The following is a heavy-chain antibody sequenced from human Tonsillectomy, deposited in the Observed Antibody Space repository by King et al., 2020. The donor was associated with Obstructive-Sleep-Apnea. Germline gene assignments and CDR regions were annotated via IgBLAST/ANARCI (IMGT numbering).Heavy chain of an antibody. CDR3: AREIVVVVATPEYFQH. Sequence: LQLQESGPGLVKPSETLSLTCTVSGGSISISSYYWGWIRQPPGKGLEWIGSIYYSGSTYYNPSLKSRVTISVEPANNQFSLRLSSVTAADTAVYYCAREIVVVVATPEYFQHWGQGTLVTVSS. J-gene: IGHJ1*01. CDR1: GGSISISSYY. V-gene: IGHV4-39*07. CDR2: IYYSGST. D-gene: IGHD2-15*01.